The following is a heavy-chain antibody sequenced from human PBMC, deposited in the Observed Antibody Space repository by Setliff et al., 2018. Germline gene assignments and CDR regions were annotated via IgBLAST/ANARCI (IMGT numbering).Heavy chain of an antibody. V-gene: IGHV1-3*01. J-gene: IGHJ4*02. Sequence: ASVKVSCKASGYTFTSYAIHWVRQAPGQRLEWMGWINAGNGNTNSVQKLRGRVTMTTDTSTSTAYMELSSLRSEDTAVYYCARDSDYGDYYYFDYWGQGTLVTVSS. CDR2: INAGNGNT. CDR1: GYTFTSYA. D-gene: IGHD4-17*01. CDR3: ARDSDYGDYYYFDY.